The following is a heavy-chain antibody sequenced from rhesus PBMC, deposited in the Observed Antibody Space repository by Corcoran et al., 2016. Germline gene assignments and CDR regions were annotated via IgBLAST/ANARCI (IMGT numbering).Heavy chain of an antibody. J-gene: IGHJ4*01. D-gene: IGHD4-23*01. Sequence: EVQLVQSGAEVKKPGASVKISCKAFGYNFTAYYLPWGRQGPGKGLEWMGRVDPEDGEAIHAQKFQDRVTITADTSTDTAYMELSSLRSEDTAVYYCATTYSNLDYWGQGVLVTVSS. CDR3: ATTYSNLDY. CDR1: GYNFTAYY. CDR2: VDPEDGEA. V-gene: IGHV1-111*02.